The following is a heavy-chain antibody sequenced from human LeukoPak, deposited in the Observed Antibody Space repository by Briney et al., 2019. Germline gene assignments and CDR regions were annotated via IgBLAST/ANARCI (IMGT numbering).Heavy chain of an antibody. V-gene: IGHV3-66*01. Sequence: PGGSLRLSCAASGLIVSSNYMSWVRRAPGKGLEWVSVIYSGGSTYYADSVKGRFTISRDNSKNTLYFQMNSLRAEDTAVYYCARDSSSGWYSNWFGPWGQGTLVIVSS. CDR1: GLIVSSNY. J-gene: IGHJ5*02. CDR2: IYSGGST. D-gene: IGHD6-19*01. CDR3: ARDSSSGWYSNWFGP.